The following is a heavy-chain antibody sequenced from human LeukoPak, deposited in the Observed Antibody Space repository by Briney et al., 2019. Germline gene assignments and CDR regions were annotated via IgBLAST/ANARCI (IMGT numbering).Heavy chain of an antibody. Sequence: AASVKVSCKASGYTFITAGISWVRQAPGQGLEWMGWISPSTGNTQYIQRYQGRVAMTTDTSTNTVYMELRSLRSDDTAVYYCVRDPTHPLDNWGQGTLVTVSS. V-gene: IGHV1-18*01. CDR3: VRDPTHPLDN. J-gene: IGHJ4*02. CDR1: GYTFITAG. CDR2: ISPSTGNT.